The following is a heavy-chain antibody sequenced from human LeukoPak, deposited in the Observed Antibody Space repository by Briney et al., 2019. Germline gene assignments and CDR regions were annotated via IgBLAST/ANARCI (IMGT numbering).Heavy chain of an antibody. CDR3: ARENYDILTGYYTGFDY. D-gene: IGHD3-9*01. V-gene: IGHV3-30*02. CDR1: GFTFNSYD. J-gene: IGHJ4*02. Sequence: GGSLRLSCAASGFTFNSYDMHWVRQAPGKGLEWVALIRYDGSSKYRDSVKGRFTISRDNAKNSLYLQMNSLRAEDTAVYYCARENYDILTGYYTGFDYWGQGTLVTVSS. CDR2: IRYDGSSK.